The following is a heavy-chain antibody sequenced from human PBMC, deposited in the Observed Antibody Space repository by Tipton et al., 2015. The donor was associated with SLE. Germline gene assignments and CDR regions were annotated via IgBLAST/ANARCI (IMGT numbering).Heavy chain of an antibody. CDR2: LSWNSGSI. V-gene: IGHV3-9*01. CDR1: GFTFDDYA. CDR3: TKDIGALPGFGMDV. D-gene: IGHD3-16*01. J-gene: IGHJ6*02. Sequence: RSLRLSCAASGFTFDDYAIHWVRQAPGKGLEWVSGLSWNSGSIGYADFVKGRFTISRDNAKNSLYLQMNSLRAEDTALYYCTKDIGALPGFGMDVWGQGTTVTVSS.